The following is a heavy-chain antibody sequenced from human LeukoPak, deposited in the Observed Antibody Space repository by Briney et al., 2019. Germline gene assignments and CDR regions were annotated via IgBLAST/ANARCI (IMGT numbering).Heavy chain of an antibody. CDR2: IYHSAAP. Sequence: SETLSVTSADPVYSISSGYYWAWIRQPPGKGLEWIGSIYHSAAPYYNTSIKSRVTISVDTYKKKFSLKLSSVAAADTAVYYCARHFDMDYFDYWGQGTLVTVSS. CDR1: VYSISSGYY. D-gene: IGHD3-9*01. CDR3: ARHFDMDYFDY. V-gene: IGHV4-38-2*01. J-gene: IGHJ4*02.